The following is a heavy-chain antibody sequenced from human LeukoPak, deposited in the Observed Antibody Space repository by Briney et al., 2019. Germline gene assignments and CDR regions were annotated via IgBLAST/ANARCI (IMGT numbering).Heavy chain of an antibody. V-gene: IGHV3-48*03. CDR1: GFTFSSYE. CDR2: ITSGSGSTI. CDR3: ARDLLERPRSAFDF. Sequence: GGSQRLSCAASGFTFSSYEMIWVRQAPGKGLEWVSYITSGSGSTIYYADSVKGRFTISRDNAKNSLYLQMNSLRAEDTAVYYCARDLLERPRSAFDFWGQGTMVTVSS. J-gene: IGHJ3*01. D-gene: IGHD1-1*01.